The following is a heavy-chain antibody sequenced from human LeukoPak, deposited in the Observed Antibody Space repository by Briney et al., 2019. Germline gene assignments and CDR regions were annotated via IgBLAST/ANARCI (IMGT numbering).Heavy chain of an antibody. Sequence: NAGGSLRLSCAASGFIFTSYSMNWVRQAPGKGLEWVSSISRSSSYIYYADSVKGRFTISRDNAKNSLYLQMNSLRAEDTAVYYCARGSLDYMDVWGKGTTVTISS. J-gene: IGHJ6*03. CDR3: ARGSLDYMDV. D-gene: IGHD1-26*01. CDR2: ISRSSSYI. V-gene: IGHV3-21*01. CDR1: GFIFTSYS.